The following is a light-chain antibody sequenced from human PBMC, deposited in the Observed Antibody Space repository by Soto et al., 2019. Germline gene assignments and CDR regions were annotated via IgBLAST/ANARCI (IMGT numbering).Light chain of an antibody. CDR2: LGS. Sequence: DIVMTQSPLSLPVTPGEPASISCRSSQSLLHSNGYNYLDWYLQKPGQSPQLLIYLGSNRASGVPDRFSGSGSGTDFKLKISRVEAEDVGVYYCMQALQTPLTFGGGTKVESK. CDR3: MQALQTPLT. CDR1: QSLLHSNGYNY. J-gene: IGKJ4*01. V-gene: IGKV2-28*01.